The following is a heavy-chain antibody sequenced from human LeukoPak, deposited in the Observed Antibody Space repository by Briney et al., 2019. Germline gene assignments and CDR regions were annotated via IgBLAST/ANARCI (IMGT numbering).Heavy chain of an antibody. J-gene: IGHJ4*02. CDR3: ARAMVRGVRIPNFDY. Sequence: ASVKVSCKASGYTFTSYYMHWVRQAPGQGLEWMGGIIPIFGTANYAQKFQGRVTMTRDTSISTAYMELSRLRSDDTAVYYCARAMVRGVRIPNFDYWGQGTLVTVSS. D-gene: IGHD3-10*01. CDR2: IIPIFGTA. CDR1: GYTFTSYY. V-gene: IGHV1-2*02.